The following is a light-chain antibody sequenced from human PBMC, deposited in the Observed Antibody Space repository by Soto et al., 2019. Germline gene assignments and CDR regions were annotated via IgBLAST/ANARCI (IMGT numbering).Light chain of an antibody. CDR1: SSNIGGNS. V-gene: IGLV1-51*01. CDR2: DDN. J-gene: IGLJ1*01. Sequence: QSVLTHPPSVSAAPGQKVTISCSGSSSNIGGNSVSWYQQLPGTAPKLLIYDDNKRPSGIPDRFSGSKSGTSATLGITGFQTGEEADYYCGSWDSSMSAYVFGTGTKVNV. CDR3: GSWDSSMSAYV.